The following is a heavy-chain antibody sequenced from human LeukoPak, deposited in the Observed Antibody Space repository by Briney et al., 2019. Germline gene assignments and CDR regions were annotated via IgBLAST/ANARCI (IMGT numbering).Heavy chain of an antibody. V-gene: IGHV4-28*05. CDR1: GYSISSDNW. Sequence: PSETLSLTCAVSGYSISSDNWWGWIRQPPGKGLEWIGYIYYSGSIYYNPSLKSRVTMSVDTSKNQVSLNLTSMTAADKAVYYGATQNYNIWGIYPPLVDWGHGILVAVSS. D-gene: IGHD3-10*01. J-gene: IGHJ4*01. CDR2: IYYSGSI. CDR3: ATQNYNIWGIYPPLVD.